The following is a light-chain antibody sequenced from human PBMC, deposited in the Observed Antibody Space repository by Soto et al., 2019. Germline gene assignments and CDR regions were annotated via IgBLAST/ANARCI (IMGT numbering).Light chain of an antibody. CDR2: DVT. CDR3: SSYTTIKTVI. V-gene: IGLV2-14*01. J-gene: IGLJ2*01. Sequence: QSALAQPASVSGSPGQSITISCTGTSSDVGAYNYVSWYHQHHPGKAPELIICDVTDRPSGVSTRFSGSKSGNTASLTISGLQAEDEGDYYCSSYTTIKTVIFGGGTKVTVL. CDR1: SSDVGAYNY.